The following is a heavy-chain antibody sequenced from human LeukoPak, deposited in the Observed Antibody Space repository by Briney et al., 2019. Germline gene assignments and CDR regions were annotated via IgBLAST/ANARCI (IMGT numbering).Heavy chain of an antibody. CDR3: ARDYGGNSDY. CDR1: GFSLTNFA. J-gene: IGHJ4*02. CDR2: IIGSSGDT. D-gene: IGHD4-23*01. Sequence: GGSLRLSCAASGFSLTNFAMSWVRQAPGKGLEWVSLIIGSSGDTFYADSVKGRFTISRDNSKNRLYLQMNSLRAEDTAVYYCARDYGGNSDYWGQGTLVTVSS. V-gene: IGHV3-23*01.